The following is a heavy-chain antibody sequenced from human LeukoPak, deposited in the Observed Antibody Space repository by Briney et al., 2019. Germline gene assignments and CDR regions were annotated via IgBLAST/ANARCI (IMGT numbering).Heavy chain of an antibody. CDR3: AKDGVGATSLDC. Sequence: GGSLLLSFAASGFPFSRYGMHWVRPAPGKGLEGVAVIWHDGSYEYYADSVKGRFTISRDSSKNTLYLQMNSLRAEDTAVYYCAKDGVGATSLDCWGQGTLVTVSS. CDR2: IWHDGSYE. J-gene: IGHJ4*02. D-gene: IGHD1-26*01. CDR1: GFPFSRYG. V-gene: IGHV3-33*06.